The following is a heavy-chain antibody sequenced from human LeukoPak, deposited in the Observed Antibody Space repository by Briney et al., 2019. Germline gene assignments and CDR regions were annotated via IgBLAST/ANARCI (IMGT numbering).Heavy chain of an antibody. CDR3: TRGLPRDGLVVIAAANEY. Sequence: ASVKVSCKASGGTFSSYTINWVRQAPGQGLEWMGWMNPKTGNTGFSQKFQGRVTITRDTSISTAYMELSRLTSEDTGVYYCTRGLPRDGLVVIAAANEYWGQGSLVTVSS. CDR1: GGTFSSYT. J-gene: IGHJ4*02. V-gene: IGHV1-8*01. CDR2: MNPKTGNT. D-gene: IGHD2-2*01.